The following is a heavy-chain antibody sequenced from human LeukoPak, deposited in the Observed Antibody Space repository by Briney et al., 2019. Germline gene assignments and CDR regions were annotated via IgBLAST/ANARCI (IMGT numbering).Heavy chain of an antibody. D-gene: IGHD3-22*01. Sequence: GGSLRLSCAASGFTFSSYAMSWVRQAPGKGLEWVSGIIGSGHNTYHADSVRGRFTVSRDNSKNTLYLQMNSLRVEDTAVYYCGKYNDVKGYYFYSYMDVWAKGPRSPSP. CDR2: IIGSGHNT. J-gene: IGHJ6*03. CDR3: GKYNDVKGYYFYSYMDV. V-gene: IGHV3-23*01. CDR1: GFTFSSYA.